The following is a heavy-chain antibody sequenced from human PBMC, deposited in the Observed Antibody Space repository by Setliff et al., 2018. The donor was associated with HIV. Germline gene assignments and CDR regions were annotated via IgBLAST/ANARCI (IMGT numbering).Heavy chain of an antibody. V-gene: IGHV1-69*13. Sequence: SVKVSCKASGYTFTDYYIHWVRQAPGQGLEWMGWINPLFGSADYAQRFQGRVTITADESTSTAYMELTSLRSEDTAMYYCAVVNKVTDFEYWGQGTLVTVSS. CDR2: INPLFGSA. J-gene: IGHJ4*02. CDR1: GYTFTDYY. D-gene: IGHD2-21*01. CDR3: AVVNKVTDFEY.